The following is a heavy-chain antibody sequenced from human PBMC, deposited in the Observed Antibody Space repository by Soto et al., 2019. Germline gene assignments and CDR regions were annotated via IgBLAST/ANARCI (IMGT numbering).Heavy chain of an antibody. CDR3: PRDRVVNYWYFDL. CDR2: IIPILGIA. CDR1: GGTFSSYA. D-gene: IGHD3-10*01. V-gene: IGHV1-69*10. J-gene: IGHJ2*01. Sequence: ASVKVSCKASGGTFSSYAINWVRQAPGQGLEWMGGIIPILGIANYAQKFQGRVTFTADKSTSTAYMELSSLRSEDTAGIYCPRDRVVNYWYFDLWGRGTRVTVSS.